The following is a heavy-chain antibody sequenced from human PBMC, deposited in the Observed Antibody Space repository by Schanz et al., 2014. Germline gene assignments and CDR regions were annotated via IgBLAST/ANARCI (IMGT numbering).Heavy chain of an antibody. J-gene: IGHJ4*02. V-gene: IGHV3-30*03. CDR1: GFTFSNYS. CDR3: ARDLLVSHYDFWSGNDY. D-gene: IGHD3-3*01. Sequence: QVQLVESGGGLVKPGGSLRLSCAASGFTFSNYSMNWVRQAPGKGLEWVAVISYDGTNEYYADSVKGRFTISRDNSKNTLYLQMNSLRADDTAVYYCARDLLVSHYDFWSGNDYWGQGTLVTVSS. CDR2: ISYDGTNE.